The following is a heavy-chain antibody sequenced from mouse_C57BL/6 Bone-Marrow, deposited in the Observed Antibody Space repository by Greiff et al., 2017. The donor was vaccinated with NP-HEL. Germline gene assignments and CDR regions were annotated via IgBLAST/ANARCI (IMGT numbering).Heavy chain of an antibody. CDR2: IWTGGGT. CDR3: ARQRVFYYAMDY. Sequence: VQGVESGPGLVAPSQSLSITCTVSGFSLTSYAISWVRQPPGKGLEWLGVIWTGGGTTYNSALKSRMSISKDNSKSQVFLTMNSLQTDDTARYYCARQRVFYYAMDYWGQGTSVTVSS. J-gene: IGHJ4*01. CDR1: GFSLTSYA. V-gene: IGHV2-9-1*01.